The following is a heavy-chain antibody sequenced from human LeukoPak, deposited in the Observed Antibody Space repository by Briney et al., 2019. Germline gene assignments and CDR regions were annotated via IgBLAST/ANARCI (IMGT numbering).Heavy chain of an antibody. CDR1: GFTFSSYG. CDR2: ISGSGGST. D-gene: IGHD2-2*01. J-gene: IGHJ4*02. V-gene: IGHV3-23*01. CDR3: AKDPLFNVVGEDDALDY. Sequence: GGSLRLSRAASGFTFSSYGMSWVRQAPGKGLEWVSAISGSGGSTYYADSVKGRFTISRDNSKNTLYLQMNSLRAEDTAVYYCAKDPLFNVVGEDDALDYWGQGTLVTVSS.